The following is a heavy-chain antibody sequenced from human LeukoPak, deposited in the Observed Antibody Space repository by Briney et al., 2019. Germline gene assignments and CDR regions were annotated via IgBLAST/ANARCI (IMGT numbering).Heavy chain of an antibody. J-gene: IGHJ4*02. CDR3: ARVGTIVVVPAANSLDY. D-gene: IGHD2-2*01. CDR1: GYTFTSYG. V-gene: IGHV1-18*01. CDR2: ISAYNGNT. Sequence: GASVKVSCKASGYTFTSYGISWVRQAPGQGLEWMGWISAYNGNTNYAQKLQGRVTMTTDTSTSTAYMELRSRRSDDTAVYYCARVGTIVVVPAANSLDYWGQGTLVTVSS.